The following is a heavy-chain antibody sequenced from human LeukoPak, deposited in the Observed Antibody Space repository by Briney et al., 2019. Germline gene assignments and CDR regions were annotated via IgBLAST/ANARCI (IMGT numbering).Heavy chain of an antibody. CDR1: GNTFTGDY. CDR3: TRETLNWFDP. Sequence: ASVKVSCKASGNTFTGDYMHWVRQAPGQGLEWMGRIHPNSGGTKYAQKFQGRVTMTRDTSIATAYMELSRLRSDDTAVYYCTRETLNWFDPWGQGTLVTVSS. V-gene: IGHV1-2*06. J-gene: IGHJ5*02. CDR2: IHPNSGGT.